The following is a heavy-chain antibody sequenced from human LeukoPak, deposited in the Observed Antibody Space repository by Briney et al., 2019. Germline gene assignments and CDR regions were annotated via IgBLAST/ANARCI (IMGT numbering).Heavy chain of an antibody. V-gene: IGHV1-2*02. Sequence: GASVKVSCKASGYTFTGYYMHWVRQAPGQGLEWMGWINPNSGGTNYAQKFQGRVTMTRDTSISTAYMELSRPRSDDTAVYYCARDLAPVTMIVVVITTGFDYWGQGTLVTVSS. CDR3: ARDLAPVTMIVVVITTGFDY. D-gene: IGHD3-22*01. CDR2: INPNSGGT. CDR1: GYTFTGYY. J-gene: IGHJ4*02.